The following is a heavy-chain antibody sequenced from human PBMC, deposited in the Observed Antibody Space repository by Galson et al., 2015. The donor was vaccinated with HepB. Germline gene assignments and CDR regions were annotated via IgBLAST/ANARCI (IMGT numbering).Heavy chain of an antibody. CDR3: ARDGFWSGYAPYYGMDV. CDR2: IIPIFGTA. CDR1: GGTFSSYA. D-gene: IGHD3-3*01. Sequence: SVKVSCKAPGGTFSSYAISWVRQAPGQGLEWMGGIIPIFGTANYAQKFQGRVTITADESTSTAYMELSSLRSEDTAVYYCARDGFWSGYAPYYGMDVWGQGTTVTVSS. V-gene: IGHV1-69*13. J-gene: IGHJ6*02.